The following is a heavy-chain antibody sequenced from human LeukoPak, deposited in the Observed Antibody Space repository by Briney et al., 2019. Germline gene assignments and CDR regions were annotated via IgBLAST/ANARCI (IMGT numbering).Heavy chain of an antibody. CDR2: IYYSGST. CDR1: GGSFSGYY. Sequence: PSETLSLTCAVYGGSFSGYYWSWIRQHPGKGLEWIGYIYYSGSTYYNPSLKSRVTISVDTSKNQFSLKLSSVTAADTAVYYCARVPGDSSGYYYDGAFDIWGQGTMVTVSS. D-gene: IGHD3-22*01. V-gene: IGHV4-31*11. CDR3: ARVPGDSSGYYYDGAFDI. J-gene: IGHJ3*02.